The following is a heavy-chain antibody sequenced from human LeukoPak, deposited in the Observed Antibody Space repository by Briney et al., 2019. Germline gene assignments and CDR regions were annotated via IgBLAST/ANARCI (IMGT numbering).Heavy chain of an antibody. J-gene: IGHJ6*02. CDR3: ARDAVDTANAV. V-gene: IGHV3-74*01. Sequence: GGSLRLSFADSAFTFTTYSMHWVRQAPGKGLVWVSHINSDGSITSYADSVKGRFTISRDNAKNTLYLQMNSLRAEDTAVYYCARDAVDTANAVWGQGTTVTVSS. CDR1: AFTFTTYS. D-gene: IGHD5-18*01. CDR2: INSDGSIT.